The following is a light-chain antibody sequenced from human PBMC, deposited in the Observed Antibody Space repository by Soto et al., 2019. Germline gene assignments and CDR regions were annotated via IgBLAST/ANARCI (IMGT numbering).Light chain of an antibody. CDR1: SSDVGFYKY. J-gene: IGLJ2*01. CDR2: DVS. V-gene: IGLV2-14*03. Sequence: QSVLTQPASVSGSPGQSITISCTGTSSDVGFYKYVSWYQQHPGKAPKLIIHDVSNRPSGISNRFSGSKSGNTASLTISGLQAEDEGDYYCASYRNTNALVFGGGTKLTV. CDR3: ASYRNTNALV.